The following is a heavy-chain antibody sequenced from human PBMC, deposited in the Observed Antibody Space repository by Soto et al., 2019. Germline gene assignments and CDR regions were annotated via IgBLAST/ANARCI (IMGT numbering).Heavy chain of an antibody. CDR1: GFAIRNNA. J-gene: IGHJ5*02. V-gene: IGHV3-30-3*01. Sequence: QVQLVESGGGVVQPGRSLTLSCEASGFAIRNNAIHWVRQAPGKGLEWVAVISFEGSHTYYADSVKGRFTVSRDNSKNTVSLKMDRLTDEASSLFYCVRAAGIAAAGSSQGVPWGQGTRVTVSS. CDR3: VRAAGIAAAGSSQGVP. CDR2: ISFEGSHT. D-gene: IGHD6-13*01.